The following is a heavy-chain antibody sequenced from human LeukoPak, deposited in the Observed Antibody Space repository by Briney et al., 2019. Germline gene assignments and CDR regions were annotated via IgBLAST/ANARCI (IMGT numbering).Heavy chain of an antibody. CDR3: ARRQYSSSWYGLTYNWFDP. J-gene: IGHJ5*02. CDR2: IIAIYDTA. D-gene: IGHD6-13*01. V-gene: IGHV1-69*05. CDR1: GCSFTSYA. Sequence: SERVSRKASGCSFTSYAMNWVRQARAQGLEWMGGIIAIYDTANCVQKCQGRVTVTTDESTSTANMELSSLGSEDTAVYYCARRQYSSSWYGLTYNWFDPWGQGTLVTVSS.